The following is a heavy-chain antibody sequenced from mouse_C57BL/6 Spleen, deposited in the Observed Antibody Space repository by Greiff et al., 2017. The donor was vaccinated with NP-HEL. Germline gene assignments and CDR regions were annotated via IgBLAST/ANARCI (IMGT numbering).Heavy chain of an antibody. CDR2: ISYDGSN. CDR3: ARDKREEYWYFDV. J-gene: IGHJ1*03. Sequence: VQLQESGPGLVKPSQSLSLTCSVTGYSITSGYYWNWIRQFPGNKLEWMGYISYDGSNNYNPSLKNRISITRDTSKNQFFLKLNSVTTEDTATYYCARDKREEYWYFDVWGTGTTVTVSS. V-gene: IGHV3-6*01. CDR1: GYSITSGYY.